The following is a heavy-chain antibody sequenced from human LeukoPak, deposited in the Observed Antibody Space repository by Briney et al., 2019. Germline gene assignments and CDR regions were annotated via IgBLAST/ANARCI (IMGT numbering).Heavy chain of an antibody. Sequence: SETLSLTCTVSGGSISSYYWSWIRQPPGKGLEWIGYIYYSGSTNYNPSLKSRVTISVDTSKNQFSLKLSSVTAADTAVYYCARLSHSGSYEEGWGQGTLVTVSS. CDR3: ARLSHSGSYEEG. CDR2: IYYSGST. D-gene: IGHD1-26*01. CDR1: GGSISSYY. V-gene: IGHV4-59*08. J-gene: IGHJ4*02.